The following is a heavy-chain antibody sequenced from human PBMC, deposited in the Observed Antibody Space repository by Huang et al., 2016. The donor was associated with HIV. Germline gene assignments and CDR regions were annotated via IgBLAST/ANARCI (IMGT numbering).Heavy chain of an antibody. V-gene: IGHV4-30-4*08. CDR2: IYYTGTT. CDR1: GDSISRGDYL. D-gene: IGHD2-15*01. CDR3: ARDRITQCNGGRCYSDWSDP. J-gene: IGHJ5*02. Sequence: QVQLQESGPGPVKPSQTLSLTCTVSGDSISRGDYLWSWIRQSPGKGLEWIGSIYYTGTTSYNPSLRSRVTRSVDTSKNQFSLRLTSVTAEDTAVYYCARDRITQCNGGRCYSDWSDPWGQGTLVSVSS.